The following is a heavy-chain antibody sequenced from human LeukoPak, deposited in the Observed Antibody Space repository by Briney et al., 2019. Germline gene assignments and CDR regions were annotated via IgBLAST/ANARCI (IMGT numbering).Heavy chain of an antibody. CDR1: GGSISSYY. CDR3: VRDHKGIAAL. V-gene: IGHV4-59*01. D-gene: IGHD6-13*01. CDR2: IYYSGST. Sequence: SETLSLTCTVSGGSISSYYWSWIRQPPGKGLEWIGYIYYSGSTNYNPSLKSRVTISVDTSKNQFSLKLSSVTAADTAVYYCVRDHKGIAALWGQGTLVTVSS. J-gene: IGHJ4*02.